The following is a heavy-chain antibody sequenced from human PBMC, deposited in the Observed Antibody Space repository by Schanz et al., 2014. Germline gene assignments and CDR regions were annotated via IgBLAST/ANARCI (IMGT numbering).Heavy chain of an antibody. CDR2: IYYNGNT. CDR1: GGSISSGGYS. D-gene: IGHD3-10*01. Sequence: LQLQESGSGLMKPSQTLSLTCAVSGGSISSGGYSWNWIRQSPGKGLEWIGYIYYNGNTYYNPSLKSRVTISGARSKNQFSLRLDSVTAADTAVYYCALREKPYGPFASWGQGALVTVSS. J-gene: IGHJ4*02. CDR3: ALREKPYGPFAS. V-gene: IGHV4-30-2*06.